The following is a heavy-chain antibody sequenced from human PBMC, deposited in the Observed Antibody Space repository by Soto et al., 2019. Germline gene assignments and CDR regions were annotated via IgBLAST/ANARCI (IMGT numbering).Heavy chain of an antibody. CDR1: GFTFSSYA. CDR3: AKDLRFLEWFPKASMDASDI. J-gene: IGHJ3*02. CDR2: ISGSGGST. D-gene: IGHD3-3*01. V-gene: IGHV3-23*01. Sequence: GGSLRLSCAASGFTFSSYAMSWVRQAPGKGLEWVSAISGSGGSTYYADSVKGRFTISRDNSKNTLYLQMNSLRAEDTAVYYCAKDLRFLEWFPKASMDASDIWGQGTMVTVSS.